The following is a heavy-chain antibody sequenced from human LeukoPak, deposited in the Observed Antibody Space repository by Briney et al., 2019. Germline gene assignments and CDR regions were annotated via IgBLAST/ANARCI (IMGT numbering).Heavy chain of an antibody. J-gene: IGHJ4*02. CDR3: AKEGEASSGYSSGHFDS. Sequence: PGRCLRLSCAASGFTFSRYSMHCVRVAPGKGLECGVVIWFDGSNKYYGDSVKGRFTISRDNSRDTLYLQMSSLRAEDTAVYYCAKEGEASSGYSSGHFDSWGKGALVTVFS. CDR1: GFTFSRYS. D-gene: IGHD5-18*01. V-gene: IGHV3-33*06. CDR2: IWFDGSNK.